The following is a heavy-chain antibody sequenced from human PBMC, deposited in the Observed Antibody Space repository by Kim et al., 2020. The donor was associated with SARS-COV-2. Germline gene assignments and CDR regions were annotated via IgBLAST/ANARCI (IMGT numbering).Heavy chain of an antibody. CDR3: AREKRSSVISGYYYGMDV. CDR1: GFTFSSYS. D-gene: IGHD1-26*01. V-gene: IGHV3-48*02. CDR2: ISSSSSTI. Sequence: GGSLRLSCAASGFTFSSYSMNWVRQAPGKGLEWVSYISSSSSTIYYADSVKGRFTISRDNAKNSLYLQMNSLRDEDTAVYYCAREKRSSVISGYYYGMDVWGQGTTVTVSS. J-gene: IGHJ6*02.